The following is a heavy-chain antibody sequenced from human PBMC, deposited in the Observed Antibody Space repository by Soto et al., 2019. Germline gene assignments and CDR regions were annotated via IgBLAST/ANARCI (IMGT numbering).Heavy chain of an antibody. V-gene: IGHV3-23*01. CDR3: AKGLYYYDSSGYRLFDY. CDR1: GFMFNNYA. Sequence: GGSLRLSCAASGFMFNNYAMSWVRQAPGKGLEWVSSVSVSGGTTYYADSLKVRFTISRDNSKKTVNLQMNRLSADDTDIYYCAKGLYYYDSSGYRLFDYWGQGTLVTVSS. J-gene: IGHJ4*02. CDR2: VSVSGGTT. D-gene: IGHD3-22*01.